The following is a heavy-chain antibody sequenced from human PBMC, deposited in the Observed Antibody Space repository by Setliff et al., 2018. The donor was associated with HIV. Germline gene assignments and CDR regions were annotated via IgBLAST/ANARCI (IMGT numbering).Heavy chain of an antibody. V-gene: IGHV1-2*02. CDR3: VRGKFRATWSLFADQYFDF. Sequence: SVKVSCKASGYTFTNYYIHWVRQSPGQGLEWMGWINPNNGDTEYEQKFQGRVTMTRVTSITTVYMEVTRLRSDDTAVYYCVRGKFRATWSLFADQYFDFWGRGTLVTVSS. CDR1: GYTFTNYY. CDR2: INPNNGDT. D-gene: IGHD5-12*01. J-gene: IGHJ4*02.